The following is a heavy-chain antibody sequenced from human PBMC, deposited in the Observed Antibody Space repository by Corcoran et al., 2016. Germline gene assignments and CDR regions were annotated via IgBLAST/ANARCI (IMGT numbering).Heavy chain of an antibody. V-gene: IGHV1-46*01. CDR2: INPSGGST. CDR1: GYTFTSYY. Sequence: QVQPVQAGAEVKKPGASVKVSCKASGYTFTSYYMHWVRQAPGRGLEWMGIINPSGGSTSYAQKFQGRDTMTRDTSTSTVYMELSSLRSEDTAVYYLAGAVVTVTTRGGYYYGMGVWGQGTTVTVSS. J-gene: IGHJ6*02. D-gene: IGHD4-17*01. CDR3: AGAVVTVTTRGGYYYGMGV.